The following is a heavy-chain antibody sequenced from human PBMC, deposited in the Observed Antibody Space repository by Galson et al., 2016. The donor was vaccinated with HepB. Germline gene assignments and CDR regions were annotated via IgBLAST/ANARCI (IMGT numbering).Heavy chain of an antibody. CDR2: VSHSGDT. CDR1: GGSVSSGGSY. D-gene: IGHD1-1*01. CDR3: AKIITTNNRKINWFDP. V-gene: IGHV4-31*11. J-gene: IGHJ5*02. Sequence: TLSLTCVVSGGSVSSGGSYWSWIRQHPGKGLEWIGYVSHSGDTSYNPSLKSRLIIPVDTSKNQFSLRLSSVTAADTAVYYCAKIITTNNRKINWFDPWGQGTLVTVSS.